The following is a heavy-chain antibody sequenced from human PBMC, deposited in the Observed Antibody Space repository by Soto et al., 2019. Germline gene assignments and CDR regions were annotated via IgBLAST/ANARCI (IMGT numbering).Heavy chain of an antibody. CDR3: ARGLITGSQYSGGWYYFDS. J-gene: IGHJ4*02. Sequence: PSETLSLTCVVSGDSVSSTHCWTWVRQTPGKGLEWIGEVYHTGTTKYNPSLKNRVTISVDKSNNQFSLDLKSVTAADTAVYYCARGLITGSQYSGGWYYFDSWGQGTQVTVS. D-gene: IGHD1-26*01. V-gene: IGHV4-4*02. CDR1: GDSVSSTHC. CDR2: VYHTGTT.